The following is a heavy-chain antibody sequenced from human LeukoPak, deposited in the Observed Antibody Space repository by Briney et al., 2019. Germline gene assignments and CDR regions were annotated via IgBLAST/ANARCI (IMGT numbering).Heavy chain of an antibody. D-gene: IGHD3-22*01. J-gene: IGHJ1*01. Sequence: PGGSLRLSCEASGFTFSRYWMHWVRQAPGKGLVXXXXXKSDGKTNYADSVKGRFTISRDNAKNTVSLQMDSLRAEDTGVYYCARAPSEVGGYYPEYFRHWGQGTLVTVSS. V-gene: IGHV3-74*01. CDR2: XKSDGKT. CDR1: GFTFSRYW. CDR3: ARAPSEVGGYYPEYFRH.